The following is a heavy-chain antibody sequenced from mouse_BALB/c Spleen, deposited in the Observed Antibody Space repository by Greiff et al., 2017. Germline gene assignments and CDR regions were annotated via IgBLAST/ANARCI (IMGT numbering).Heavy chain of an antibody. CDR2: IYPSDSYT. CDR1: GYTFTSYW. J-gene: IGHJ4*01. Sequence: QVQLQQSGAELVRPGASVKLSCKASGYTFTSYWINWVKQRPGQGLEWIGNIYPSDSYTNYNQKFKSKATLTVDKSSSTAYMQLSSLTSEDSAVYYCARRHYYGYDYAMDYWGQGTSVTVSS. D-gene: IGHD1-2*01. V-gene: IGHV1-69*02. CDR3: ARRHYYGYDYAMDY.